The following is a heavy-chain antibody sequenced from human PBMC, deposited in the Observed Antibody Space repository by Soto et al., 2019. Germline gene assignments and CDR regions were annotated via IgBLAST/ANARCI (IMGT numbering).Heavy chain of an antibody. J-gene: IGHJ4*02. Sequence: PSETLSLTCTVSGGSISSSSYYWGWIRQPPGKGLEWIGSIYYSGSTYYNPSLKSRVTISVDTSKNQFSLKLSSVTAADTAVYYCAREIIGANSGYENVFDYWGQGTLVTVSS. V-gene: IGHV4-39*07. CDR3: AREIIGANSGYENVFDY. CDR1: GGSISSSSYY. CDR2: IYYSGST. D-gene: IGHD5-12*01.